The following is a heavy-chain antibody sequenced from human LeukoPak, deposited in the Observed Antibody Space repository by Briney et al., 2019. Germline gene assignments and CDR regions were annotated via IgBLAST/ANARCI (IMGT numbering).Heavy chain of an antibody. CDR1: GYTFTSYG. CDR2: ITAYNGNT. Sequence: ASVKVSCKASGYTFTSYGISWVRQAPGQGLEWMGWITAYNGNTNYAQKLQGRVTMTTDASTSTAYMELRSLRSDDTAVYYCARDWGRMVRGVIRSWFDPWGQGTLVTVSS. J-gene: IGHJ5*02. V-gene: IGHV1-18*01. CDR3: ARDWGRMVRGVIRSWFDP. D-gene: IGHD3-10*01.